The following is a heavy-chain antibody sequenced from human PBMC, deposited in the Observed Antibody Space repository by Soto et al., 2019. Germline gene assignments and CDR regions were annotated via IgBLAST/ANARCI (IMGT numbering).Heavy chain of an antibody. Sequence: QVQLVQTGAEVKRPGSSVNVSCTASRGTFSNYAILWVRQAPGQGLEWMGGIVPIHDTTDYAQKFQGRVTITADEPSSTAYMELRSLRSEDTAVYYCAADCEGLLSWGQGTLVTVSS. CDR2: IVPIHDTT. CDR1: RGTFSNYA. CDR3: AADCEGLLS. V-gene: IGHV1-69*01. J-gene: IGHJ5*02.